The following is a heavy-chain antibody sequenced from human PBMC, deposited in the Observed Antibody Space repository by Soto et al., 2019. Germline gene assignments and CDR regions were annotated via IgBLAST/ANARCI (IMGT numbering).Heavy chain of an antibody. J-gene: IGHJ3*02. V-gene: IGHV3-33*01. D-gene: IGHD5-18*01. CDR3: ARDSLRGYGEDDI. CDR1: GFTFSSYG. Sequence: VQLVESGGGVVQPGRSLRRSCAASGFTFSSYGMHWVRQAPGKGLEWVAVIWYDGSNKYYADSVKGRFTISRDNSKNTLYLQMNSLRAEDTAVYYCARDSLRGYGEDDIWGQGTMVTVSS. CDR2: IWYDGSNK.